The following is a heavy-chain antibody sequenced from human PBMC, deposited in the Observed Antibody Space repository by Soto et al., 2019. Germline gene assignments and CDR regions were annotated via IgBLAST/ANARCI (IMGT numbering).Heavy chain of an antibody. V-gene: IGHV3-23*01. Sequence: GGSLRLSCSASGFTFSNYAMSWVRQSPGKSLKWVSGVSSTGTSPYYAGSVQGRFTISRDNSKNMFYLQMKSLRAEDTAIYFCAKARPSGGYYYVEAFDVWGQGTMVTVSS. J-gene: IGHJ3*01. CDR3: AKARPSGGYYYVEAFDV. CDR2: VSSTGTSP. D-gene: IGHD3-22*01. CDR1: GFTFSNYA.